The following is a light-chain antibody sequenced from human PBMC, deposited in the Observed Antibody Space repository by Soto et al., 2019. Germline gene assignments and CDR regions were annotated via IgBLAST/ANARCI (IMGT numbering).Light chain of an antibody. Sequence: EIVLTQSPGTLSLSPGERATLSCRASQRISNSYLAWYQQKPGQAPRLLLYDASSRATGIPDRVSGSGSGTDFTLTISRLEPEDFAVYYCQQYARTPFAFGKGTKVEIK. V-gene: IGKV3-20*01. J-gene: IGKJ2*01. CDR3: QQYARTPFA. CDR2: DAS. CDR1: QRISNSY.